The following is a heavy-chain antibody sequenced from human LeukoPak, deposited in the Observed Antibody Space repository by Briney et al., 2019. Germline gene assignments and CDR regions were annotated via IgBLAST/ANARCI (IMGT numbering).Heavy chain of an antibody. CDR2: IYTSGST. V-gene: IGHV4-4*07. J-gene: IGHJ4*02. Sequence: SETLSLTCTVSGGSISSYYWSWLRQPAGKGLEWIGRIYTSGSTNYNPSLKSRVTMSVDTSKNQFSLKLSSVTAADTAVYYCAREGPYDSDYLPFDYWGQGTLVTVSS. D-gene: IGHD3-22*01. CDR3: AREGPYDSDYLPFDY. CDR1: GGSISSYY.